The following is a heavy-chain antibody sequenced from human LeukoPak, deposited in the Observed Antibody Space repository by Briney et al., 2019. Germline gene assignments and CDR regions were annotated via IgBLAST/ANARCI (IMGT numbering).Heavy chain of an antibody. D-gene: IGHD3-16*01. V-gene: IGHV3-23*01. Sequence: GGSLGLSCAASGFTFSSYAMSWVRQAPGKGLGWASAISGSGGSTYYADSVKGRFTISRDNSKNTLYLQMNSLRAEDTAVYYCAKDPFGGWDYWGQGTLVTVSS. CDR2: ISGSGGST. J-gene: IGHJ4*02. CDR1: GFTFSSYA. CDR3: AKDPFGGWDY.